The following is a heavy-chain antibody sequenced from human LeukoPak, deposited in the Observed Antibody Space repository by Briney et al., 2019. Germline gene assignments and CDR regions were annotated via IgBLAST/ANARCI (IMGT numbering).Heavy chain of an antibody. V-gene: IGHV4-59*01. Sequence: PSETLSLTCTVSGDSISSYYWSWIRQPPGKGLEWIGNIYYSGSTKYNPSLKSRVTISVDTSENQFSLNLSSVTAADTAVYYCARIKASDSNGYRWFDTWGQGTLITVSS. J-gene: IGHJ5*02. CDR1: GDSISSYY. CDR2: IYYSGST. D-gene: IGHD3-22*01. CDR3: ARIKASDSNGYRWFDT.